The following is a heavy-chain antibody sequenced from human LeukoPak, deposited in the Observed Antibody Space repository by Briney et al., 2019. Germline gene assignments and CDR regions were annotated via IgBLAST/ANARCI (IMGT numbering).Heavy chain of an antibody. D-gene: IGHD3-22*01. J-gene: IGHJ4*02. V-gene: IGHV5-51*01. CDR1: GYRFFGYY. Sequence: GESLKISCKASGYRFFGYYIVWVRHLPGKGLEWMGIIYPGDSDTRYSPSFQGQVTISADKSISTAYLQWSSLKASDTAMYYCARTYYYDSSGFRLDYWGQGTLVTVSS. CDR3: ARTYYYDSSGFRLDY. CDR2: IYPGDSDT.